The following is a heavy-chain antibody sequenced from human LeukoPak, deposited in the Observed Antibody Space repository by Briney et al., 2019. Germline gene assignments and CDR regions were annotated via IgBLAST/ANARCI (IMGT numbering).Heavy chain of an antibody. V-gene: IGHV1-2*06. D-gene: IGHD1-26*01. CDR2: TNPNSGGT. CDR1: GYTFTGYY. Sequence: ASVKVSCKASGYTFTGYYMHWVRQAPGQGLEWMGRTNPNSGGTNYAQKFQGRVTMTRDTSISTAYMELSRLRSDDMAVYYCARGGRVGATRQAFDIWGQGTMVTVSS. J-gene: IGHJ3*02. CDR3: ARGGRVGATRQAFDI.